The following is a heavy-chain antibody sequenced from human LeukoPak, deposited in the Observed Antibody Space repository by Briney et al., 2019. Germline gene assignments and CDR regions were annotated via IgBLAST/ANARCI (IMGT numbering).Heavy chain of an antibody. J-gene: IGHJ4*02. CDR2: ISSSSSYI. CDR1: GFTFSSYS. D-gene: IGHD1-14*01. V-gene: IGHV3-21*01. Sequence: KPGGSLRLSCAASGFTFSSYSMNWVRQAPGKGLEWVSSISSSSSYIYYADSVKGRFTISRDNAKNSLYLQMNSLRAEDTAVYYRARVGPPPINIFDYWGQGTLVTVSS. CDR3: ARVGPPPINIFDY.